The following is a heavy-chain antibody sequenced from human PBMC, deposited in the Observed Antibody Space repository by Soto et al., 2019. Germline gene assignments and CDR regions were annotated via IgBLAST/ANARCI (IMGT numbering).Heavy chain of an antibody. CDR3: AQTGSSIAAPNWFVP. Sequence: QVQLVQSGAEVKKPGASVKVSCKASGYTFTSYGISWVRQAPGQGLEWMGWISAYNGNTNYAQKLQGRVTKTTDTPTGTASMELRSLRSDDTAVYYCAQTGSSIAAPNWFVPWGQGTLVTVSS. J-gene: IGHJ5*02. CDR2: ISAYNGNT. D-gene: IGHD6-6*01. V-gene: IGHV1-18*04. CDR1: GYTFTSYG.